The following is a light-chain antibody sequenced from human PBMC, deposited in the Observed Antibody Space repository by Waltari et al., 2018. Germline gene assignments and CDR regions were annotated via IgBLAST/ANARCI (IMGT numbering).Light chain of an antibody. CDR1: AFTKQY. V-gene: IGLV3-25*03. J-gene: IGLJ3*02. CDR3: LSADSTSTYGV. CDR2: KDS. Sequence: SYELTQPPSLSVFPGQTARISCSGDAFTKQYGFWYQQRPGQAPVLVIYKDSERPPGTPERFSGSRSGTTVTLTISGVQAEDEGDYYCLSADSTSTYGVFGGGTKVTVL.